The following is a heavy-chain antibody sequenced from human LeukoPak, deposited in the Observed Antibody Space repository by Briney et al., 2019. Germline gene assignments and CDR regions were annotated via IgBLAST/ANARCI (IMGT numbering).Heavy chain of an antibody. V-gene: IGHV4-34*01. CDR2: INHSGST. CDR1: GGSFSGYY. D-gene: IGHD3-22*01. J-gene: IGHJ4*02. CDR3: ARTTSGDYYDSSGYRLGYFDY. Sequence: SETLSLTCAVYGGSFSGYYWSWIRQPPGKGLEWIGGINHSGSTNYNPSLKSRVTISVDTSKNQFSLKLSSVTAADTAVYYCARTTSGDYYDSSGYRLGYFDYWGQGTLVTVSS.